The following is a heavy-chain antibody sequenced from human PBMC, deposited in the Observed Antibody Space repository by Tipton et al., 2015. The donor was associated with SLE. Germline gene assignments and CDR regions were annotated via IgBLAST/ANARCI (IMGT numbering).Heavy chain of an antibody. CDR2: IYHSGST. V-gene: IGHV4-38-2*02. CDR1: GYSISSGYY. CDR3: ARDPSSVGDY. J-gene: IGHJ4*02. D-gene: IGHD1-26*01. Sequence: TLSLTCAVSGYSISSGYYWGWIRQPPGKGLEWIGSIYHSGSTYYNPSLKSRVTISVDTSKNQFSLKLSSVTAADTAVYYCARDPSSVGDYWGQGTLVTVSS.